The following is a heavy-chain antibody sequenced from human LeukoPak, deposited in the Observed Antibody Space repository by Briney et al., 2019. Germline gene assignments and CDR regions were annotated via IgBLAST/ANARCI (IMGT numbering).Heavy chain of an antibody. V-gene: IGHV3-23*01. CDR3: AKDLQGYCAGDCYVY. J-gene: IGHJ4*02. Sequence: GGSLRLSCAASGFTFSSYAMSWVRQAPGKGLEWVSVISGSGGSTHYADSVKGRFTISRDNSKNTLYLQMNSLRAEDTAVYFCAKDLQGYCAGDCYVYWGQGTLVTVTS. CDR1: GFTFSSYA. D-gene: IGHD2-21*02. CDR2: ISGSGGST.